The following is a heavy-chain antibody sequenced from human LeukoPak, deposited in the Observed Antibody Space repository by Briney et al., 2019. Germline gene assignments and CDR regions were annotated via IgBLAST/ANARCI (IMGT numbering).Heavy chain of an antibody. D-gene: IGHD6-6*01. CDR1: VGTFSRYA. CDR2: IFPIFGTA. CDR3: ARVGNSSSRFYPPHC. Sequence: SAVTVSCMACVGTFSRYAISWLGQAPGRGLEGMGGIFPIFGTANYAKKCQGRVTITADKSTSTADMELSSLRSEETAVYYCARVGNSSSRFYPPHCWGQGPLVTVSA. V-gene: IGHV1-69*06. J-gene: IGHJ4*02.